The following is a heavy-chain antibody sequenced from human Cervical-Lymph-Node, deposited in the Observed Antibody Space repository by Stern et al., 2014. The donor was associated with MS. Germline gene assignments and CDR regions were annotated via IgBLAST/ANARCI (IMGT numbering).Heavy chain of an antibody. CDR3: ARKSRYCAGTACLHKGWFDP. CDR2: IYWDDAE. V-gene: IGHV2-5*02. Sequence: QVTLRESGPTQVKPTQTLTLTCTFSGFSLSTSGVGVGWIRQPPGKALEWLAVIYWDDAERYSPSLKSRLSIAKDTSKNQVVLTMTNMDRVDTATYYCARKSRYCAGTACLHKGWFDPWGQGTLVTVSS. D-gene: IGHD2-8*02. CDR1: GFSLSTSGVG. J-gene: IGHJ5*01.